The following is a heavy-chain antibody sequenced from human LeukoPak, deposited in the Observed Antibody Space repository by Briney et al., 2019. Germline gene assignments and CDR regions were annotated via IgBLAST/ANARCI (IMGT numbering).Heavy chain of an antibody. CDR3: ARQLSSGCPGDY. Sequence: SETLSLTCTVSGGSISTSRYYWGWIRQPPGKGLEWIGSIYYSGSTYYNPSLKSRVTISVDTSKNQFSLKLSSVTAADTAVYYCARQLSSGCPGDYWGQGTLVTVSS. D-gene: IGHD6-19*01. J-gene: IGHJ4*02. CDR2: IYYSGST. CDR1: GGSISTSRYY. V-gene: IGHV4-39*01.